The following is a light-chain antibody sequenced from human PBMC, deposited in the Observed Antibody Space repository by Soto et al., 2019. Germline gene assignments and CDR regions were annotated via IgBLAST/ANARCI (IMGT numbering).Light chain of an antibody. Sequence: DIQMTQSPSSVSASVGDRVTITCRASQDISSSLAWYQQKLGKAPKLLIYDASNLETGVPSRFSGSGSGTEFTLTISSLQPDDVATYYCQQYNSYPITFGQGTRLEIK. J-gene: IGKJ5*01. CDR1: QDISSS. CDR2: DAS. CDR3: QQYNSYPIT. V-gene: IGKV1D-16*01.